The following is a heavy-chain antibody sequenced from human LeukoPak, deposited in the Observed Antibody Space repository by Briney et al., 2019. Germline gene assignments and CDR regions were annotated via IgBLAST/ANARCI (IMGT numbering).Heavy chain of an antibody. CDR1: GFTFSAYS. D-gene: IGHD3-16*01. CDR3: ARTGGGWTNLDY. Sequence: PGGSLRLSCAASGFTFSAYSKNWVRQAPGKGLEWISYIGISTSTLFYADSVKGRFTISRDNVKNSLYLQVNSLRAEDTAVYYCARTGGGWTNLDYWGQGILVTVSS. CDR2: IGISTSTL. J-gene: IGHJ4*02. V-gene: IGHV3-48*01.